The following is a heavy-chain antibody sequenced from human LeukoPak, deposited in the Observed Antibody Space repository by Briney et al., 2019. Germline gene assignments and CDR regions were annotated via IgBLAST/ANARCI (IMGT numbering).Heavy chain of an antibody. V-gene: IGHV1-69*06. CDR3: ARLIVGATTGFDY. CDR2: IIPIFGTA. J-gene: IGHJ4*02. D-gene: IGHD1-26*01. Sequence: SVKVSCKASGYTFTGYYMHWVRQAPGQGLEWMGGIIPIFGTANYAQKFQGRVTITADKSTSTAYMELSSLRSEDTAVYYCARLIVGATTGFDYWGQGTLVTVSS. CDR1: GYTFTGYY.